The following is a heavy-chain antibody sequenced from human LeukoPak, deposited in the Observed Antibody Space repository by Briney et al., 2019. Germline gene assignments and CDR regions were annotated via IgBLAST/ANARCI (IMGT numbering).Heavy chain of an antibody. D-gene: IGHD2-2*01. V-gene: IGHV3-21*01. CDR2: VNSSSSYI. Sequence: GESLRLSCAASEFTFASYSMNWVRQAPGKGLEWVSSVNSSSSYIWNADSVKGRFTIFRDNAKNSLYLQMNSLRAEDTAVYYCARVVIVPGATDIYYFGMDVWGKGTTVTVSS. CDR1: EFTFASYS. CDR3: ARVVIVPGATDIYYFGMDV. J-gene: IGHJ6*04.